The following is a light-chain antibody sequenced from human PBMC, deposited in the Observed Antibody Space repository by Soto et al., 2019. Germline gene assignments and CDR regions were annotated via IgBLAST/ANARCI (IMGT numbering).Light chain of an antibody. CDR3: QQSYKILT. J-gene: IGKJ4*01. CDR2: AAF. CDR1: DNIGSN. Sequence: DLQLTQSPASLSASVGDRVTITCRASDNIGSNLNWYQHQTGTAPKLLIYAAFSLQGGVPSRFSGSGYGTQFTLTISGLQTEDFATYYCQQSYKILTFGGGTWVDI. V-gene: IGKV1-39*01.